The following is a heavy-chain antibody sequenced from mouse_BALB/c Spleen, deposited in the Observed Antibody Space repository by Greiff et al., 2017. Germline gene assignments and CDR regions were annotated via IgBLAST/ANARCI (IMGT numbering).Heavy chain of an antibody. V-gene: IGHV5-4*02. CDR2: ISDGGSYT. CDR3: ARDGGIYDGYWFAY. J-gene: IGHJ3*01. CDR1: GFTFSDYY. D-gene: IGHD2-3*01. Sequence: EVKLMESGGGLVKPGGSLKLSCAASGFTFSDYYMYWVRQTPEKRLEWVATISDGGSYTYYPDSVKGRFTISRDNAKNNLYLQMSSLKSEDTAMYYCARDGGIYDGYWFAYWGQGTLVTVSA.